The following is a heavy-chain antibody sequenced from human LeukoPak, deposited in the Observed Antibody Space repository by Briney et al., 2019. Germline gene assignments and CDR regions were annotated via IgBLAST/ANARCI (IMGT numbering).Heavy chain of an antibody. CDR3: AREYSGYDSRAFDI. V-gene: IGHV3-21*01. CDR1: GFTLSSYS. J-gene: IGHJ3*02. D-gene: IGHD5-12*01. Sequence: PGGSLRLSCAAPGFTLSSYSMNWVRQAPGKGLEWVSSISSSSSYIYYADSVKGRFTISRDDAKNSLYLQMNSLRAEDTAVYYCAREYSGYDSRAFDIWGQGTMVTVSS. CDR2: ISSSSSYI.